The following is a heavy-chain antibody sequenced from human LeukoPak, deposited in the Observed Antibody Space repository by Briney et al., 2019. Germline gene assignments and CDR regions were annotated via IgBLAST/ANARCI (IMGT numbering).Heavy chain of an antibody. CDR1: GYTFTSYG. CDR3: ARDRAPNYYDSSGLDY. V-gene: IGHV1-18*01. CDR2: ISAYNGNT. D-gene: IGHD3-22*01. J-gene: IGHJ4*02. Sequence: ASVKVSCKASGYTFTSYGISWVRQAPGQGLEWMGWISAYNGNTNYAQKLQGRVTMTTDTSTSTAYMELRSLRSDDTAVYYCARDRAPNYYDSSGLDYWGQGTLVTVSS.